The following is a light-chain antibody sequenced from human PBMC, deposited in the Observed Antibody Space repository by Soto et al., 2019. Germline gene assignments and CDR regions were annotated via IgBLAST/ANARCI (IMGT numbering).Light chain of an antibody. CDR2: STS. Sequence: QAVVTQDPSLTVSPGGTVTLTCASSTGAVTSSYYPNWFQQKPGQAPRALIYSTSNKHPWTPARFSGSLLGGKAALTLSGVQPEDEAEYYCLLYYGGAWVFGGGTKLTVL. V-gene: IGLV7-43*01. CDR1: TGAVTSSYY. J-gene: IGLJ3*02. CDR3: LLYYGGAWV.